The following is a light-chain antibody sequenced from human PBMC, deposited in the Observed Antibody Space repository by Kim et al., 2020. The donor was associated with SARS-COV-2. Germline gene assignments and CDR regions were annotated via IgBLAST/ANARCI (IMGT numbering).Light chain of an antibody. CDR1: SSNIGAGFD. J-gene: IGLJ2*01. CDR2: RNN. CDR3: HSYDNSLSALV. Sequence: QRITISCTGSSSNIGAGFDVHWYQQVPGTAPKLLIYRNNNRPSGVPDRFSGSKSGISASLAITGLQAEDEADYYCHSYDNSLSALVFGGGTQLTVL. V-gene: IGLV1-40*01.